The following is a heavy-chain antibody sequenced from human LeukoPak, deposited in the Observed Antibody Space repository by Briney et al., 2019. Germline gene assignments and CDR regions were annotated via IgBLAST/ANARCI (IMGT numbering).Heavy chain of an antibody. CDR2: ISAGGGST. Sequence: GGSLRLSCAASGFTFSSYGMHWVRQAPGKGLEWVSAISAGGGSTYYADSVKGRFTISRDNSKNTLYLQMNSLGAEDTALYFCANGRSSSGALQHDYWGQGTLVTVSS. V-gene: IGHV3-23*01. CDR3: ANGRSSSGALQHDY. D-gene: IGHD6-19*01. CDR1: GFTFSSYG. J-gene: IGHJ4*02.